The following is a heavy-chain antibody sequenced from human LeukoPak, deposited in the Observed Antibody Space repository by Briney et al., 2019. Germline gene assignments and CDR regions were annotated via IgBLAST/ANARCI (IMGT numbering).Heavy chain of an antibody. J-gene: IGHJ4*02. CDR1: GGSFSGYY. Sequence: SETLSLTCAVYGGSFSGYYWSWIRQPPGKGLEWIGEINHSGSTNYNPSLKSRVAISVDTSKNQFSLKLSSVTAADTAVYYCARGQDYYDSSGYFLPFDYWGQGTLVTVSS. D-gene: IGHD3-22*01. CDR2: INHSGST. CDR3: ARGQDYYDSSGYFLPFDY. V-gene: IGHV4-34*01.